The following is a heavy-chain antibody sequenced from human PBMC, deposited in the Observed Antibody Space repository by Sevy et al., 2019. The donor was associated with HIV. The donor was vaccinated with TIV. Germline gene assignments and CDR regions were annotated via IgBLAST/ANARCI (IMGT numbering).Heavy chain of an antibody. D-gene: IGHD5-18*01. CDR2: ISGSGGST. CDR1: GFTFSSYA. Sequence: GGSLRLSCAASGFTFSSYAMSWVRQAPGKGLEWVSAISGSGGSTYYADTVKGRFTISRDNSKNTLYLQMNSLRAEDTAVYYCAKGYSYGDQAPKVFDYWGQGTLVTVSS. CDR3: AKGYSYGDQAPKVFDY. V-gene: IGHV3-23*01. J-gene: IGHJ4*02.